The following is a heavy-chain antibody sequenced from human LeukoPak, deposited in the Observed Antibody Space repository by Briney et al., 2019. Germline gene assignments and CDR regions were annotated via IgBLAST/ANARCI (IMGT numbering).Heavy chain of an antibody. CDR2: ISSNGGST. J-gene: IGHJ4*02. V-gene: IGHV3-64*01. CDR3: ARDLAYCGGDCYPSYFDY. CDR1: GFTFSSYA. Sequence: PGGSLRLSCAASGFTFSSYAMHWVRQAPGKGLEYVSAISSNGGSTYYANSVKGRFTISRDNSKNTLYLQMGSLRAEDTAVYYCARDLAYCGGDCYPSYFDYWGQGTLVTVSS. D-gene: IGHD2-21*02.